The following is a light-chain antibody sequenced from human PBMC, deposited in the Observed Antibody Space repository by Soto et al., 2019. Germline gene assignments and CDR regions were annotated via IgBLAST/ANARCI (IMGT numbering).Light chain of an antibody. CDR1: QGISNW. V-gene: IGKV1D-12*01. CDR2: AAS. Sequence: DLQMTQSPSSVSASVGDRVSITCRASQGISNWLAWYQQKPGRAPKLLIYAASSSQSGVSSRFSGSGSGTDFTLTISSLQPEDFATYYCQQGNSFPFTFGPGTKVDIK. CDR3: QQGNSFPFT. J-gene: IGKJ3*01.